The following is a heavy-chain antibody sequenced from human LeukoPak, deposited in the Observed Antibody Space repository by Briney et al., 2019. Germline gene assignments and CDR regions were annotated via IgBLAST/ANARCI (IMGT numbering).Heavy chain of an antibody. CDR3: AREGIAAAGTLEGGMDV. D-gene: IGHD6-13*01. CDR1: GYTFTSYY. J-gene: IGHJ6*02. V-gene: IGHV1-46*01. CDR2: INPSGGST. Sequence: GASVKVSCKASGYTFTSYYMHWVRQAPGQGLEWMGIINPSGGSTSYAQKFQGRVTMTRDTSTSTVYMELSSLRSEDTAVYYCAREGIAAAGTLEGGMDVWGQGTTVTVSS.